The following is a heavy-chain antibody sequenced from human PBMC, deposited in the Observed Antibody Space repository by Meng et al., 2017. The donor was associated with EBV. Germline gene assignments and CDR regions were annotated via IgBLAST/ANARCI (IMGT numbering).Heavy chain of an antibody. V-gene: IGHV1-69*01. CDR2: FLPRLGAP. J-gene: IGHJ4*02. D-gene: IGHD3-10*01. Sequence: QVQVVQGAGAGKQPGSSVKASCKTSGGPFRYYAISWVRQAPGQGLEWLGGFLPRLGAPNYAQKFHGRVKITADESTSTHYMDLSSLRSEDTAIYYCASESGRGYTPDYWGQGTLVTVSS. CDR1: GGPFRYYA. CDR3: ASESGRGYTPDY.